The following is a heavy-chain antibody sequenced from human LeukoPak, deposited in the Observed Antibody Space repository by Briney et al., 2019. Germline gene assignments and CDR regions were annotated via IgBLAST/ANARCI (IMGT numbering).Heavy chain of an antibody. CDR2: ISSSSSYI. J-gene: IGHJ4*02. Sequence: GGSLRLSCAAPGFTFSSYSMNWVRQAPGKGLEWVSSISSSSSYIYYADSVKGRFTISRDNAKNSLYLKMNSLRAEDTAVYYCARDGGLTGYYRRPRMDYYFDYWGQGTLVTVSS. CDR3: ARDGGLTGYYRRPRMDYYFDY. CDR1: GFTFSSYS. V-gene: IGHV3-21*01. D-gene: IGHD3-9*01.